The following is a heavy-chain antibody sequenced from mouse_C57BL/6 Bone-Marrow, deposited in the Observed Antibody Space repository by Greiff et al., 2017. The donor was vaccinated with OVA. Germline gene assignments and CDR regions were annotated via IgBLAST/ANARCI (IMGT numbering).Heavy chain of an antibody. CDR2: INPSTGGT. D-gene: IGHD4-1*01. Sequence: LVESGPELVKPGASVKISCKASGYSFTGYYMNWVKQSPEKSLEWIGEINPSTGGTPYNQKFKAKATLTVDKSSSTAYMQLKSLTSEDSAVYYCARGGTSPFAYWGQGTLVTVSA. J-gene: IGHJ3*01. V-gene: IGHV1-42*01. CDR3: ARGGTSPFAY. CDR1: GYSFTGYY.